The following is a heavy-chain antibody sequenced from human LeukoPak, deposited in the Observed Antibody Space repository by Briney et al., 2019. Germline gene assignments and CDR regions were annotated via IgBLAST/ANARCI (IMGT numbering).Heavy chain of an antibody. J-gene: IGHJ5*02. D-gene: IGHD3-10*01. CDR3: ARVRSGGSGNYYNCFDP. Sequence: PSETLSLTCTVSGGSISGDYYWSWIRQPPGKGLEWTGYTYDSGSTYYNPSLRSRVTISVDTSQNQFSLKLSSVTAADTAIYYCARVRSGGSGNYYNCFDPWGQGTLVTVSS. CDR2: TYDSGST. V-gene: IGHV4-31*03. CDR1: GGSISGDYY.